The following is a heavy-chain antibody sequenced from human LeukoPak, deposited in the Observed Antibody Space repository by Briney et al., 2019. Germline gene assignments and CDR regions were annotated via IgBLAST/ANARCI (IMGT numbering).Heavy chain of an antibody. CDR2: IYYSGST. D-gene: IGHD4-23*01. V-gene: IGHV4-59*12. CDR1: GGSISSYY. Sequence: SETLSLTCTVSGGSISSYYWSWIRQPPGKGLEWIGYIYYSGSTNYNPSLKSRVTISVDTSKNQFSLKLSSVTAADTAVYYCASEGDDDYGGKRVLWGQGTLVTVSS. CDR3: ASEGDDDYGGKRVL. J-gene: IGHJ4*02.